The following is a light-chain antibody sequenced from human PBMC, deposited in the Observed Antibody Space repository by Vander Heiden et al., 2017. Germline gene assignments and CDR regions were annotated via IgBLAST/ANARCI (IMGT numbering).Light chain of an antibody. CDR2: KAS. CDR3: QQYHTYPVT. CDR1: QSISSW. Sequence: DIHMTQSPSTLSASVGDRVTITCRASQSISSWLAWYQQRPGKAPNLLIFKASSLESGVPSRFSGSGSGTEFTLTISSLQPDDFATYYCQQYHTYPVTFGQGTKLEIK. J-gene: IGKJ2*01. V-gene: IGKV1-5*03.